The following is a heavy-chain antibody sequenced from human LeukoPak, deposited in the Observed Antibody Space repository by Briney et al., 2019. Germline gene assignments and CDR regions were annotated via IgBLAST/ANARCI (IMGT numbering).Heavy chain of an antibody. V-gene: IGHV4-4*07. D-gene: IGHD6-13*01. CDR1: GGSISSYY. CDR2: IYTSGGT. J-gene: IGHJ5*02. Sequence: PSETLSLTCTVSGGSISSYYWSRIRQPAGKGLEWIGRIYTSGGTNYNPSLKSRVTMSVDTSKNQFSLKLSSVTAADTAVYYCARDTPPQSIAAAVGWFDPWGQGTLVTVSS. CDR3: ARDTPPQSIAAAVGWFDP.